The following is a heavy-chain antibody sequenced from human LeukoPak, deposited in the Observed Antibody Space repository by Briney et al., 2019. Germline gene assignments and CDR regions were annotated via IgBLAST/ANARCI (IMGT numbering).Heavy chain of an antibody. CDR3: ARQRKYFDY. Sequence: PSETLSLTCTVSGDSISSYYWTWIRQPPGRGLEWIAYIYYSGDTNYNPSLKSRVTISIDASKNQLSLKLTSVTAADTAVYYCARQRKYFDYWGQGTLLTVSS. CDR1: GDSISSYY. J-gene: IGHJ4*02. V-gene: IGHV4-59*01. D-gene: IGHD1-1*01. CDR2: IYYSGDT.